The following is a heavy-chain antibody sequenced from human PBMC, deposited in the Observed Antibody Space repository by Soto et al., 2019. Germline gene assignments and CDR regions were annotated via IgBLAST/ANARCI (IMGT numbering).Heavy chain of an antibody. Sequence: QLQLQQWGAGLLKPSETLSLTCAVSDGSFRGYFWSWIRQSPDKGLEWIGEIDDSGSTYYNPSFKSRLTISVDTSQSQISLTLTSVTAADSAVYSCQGGDFWGQGTRVTVSS. J-gene: IGHJ4*02. D-gene: IGHD3-16*01. V-gene: IGHV4-34*01. CDR3: QGGDF. CDR2: IDDSGST. CDR1: DGSFRGYF.